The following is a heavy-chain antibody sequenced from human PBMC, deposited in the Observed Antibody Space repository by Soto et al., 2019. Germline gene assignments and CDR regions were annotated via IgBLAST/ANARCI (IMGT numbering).Heavy chain of an antibody. J-gene: IGHJ4*02. CDR2: INPIFGTA. V-gene: IGHV1-69*05. CDR1: VGTFSSYA. Sequence: SVKVSCKASVGTFSSYAISWVRRAPGQGLEWMGGINPIFGTANYAQKFQGRVTMTRDTSTSTVYMELSSLRSEDTAVYYCAREIYRQPHTFDYWGQGTLVPVSS. CDR3: AREIYRQPHTFDY. D-gene: IGHD3-16*02.